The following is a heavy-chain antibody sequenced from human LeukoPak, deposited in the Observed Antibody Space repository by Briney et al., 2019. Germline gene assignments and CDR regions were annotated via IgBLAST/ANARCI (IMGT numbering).Heavy chain of an antibody. D-gene: IGHD6-19*01. Sequence: SETLSLTCAVYGGSFSGYYWSWIRQPPGKGLEWIGSIYYSGSTYYNPSLKSRVTISVDTSKNQFSLKLSSVTAADTAVYYCARGDPPRAVAGTPEYYYYYYMDVWGKGTTVTVSS. CDR3: ARGDPPRAVAGTPEYYYYYYMDV. V-gene: IGHV4-34*01. J-gene: IGHJ6*03. CDR2: IYYSGST. CDR1: GGSFSGYY.